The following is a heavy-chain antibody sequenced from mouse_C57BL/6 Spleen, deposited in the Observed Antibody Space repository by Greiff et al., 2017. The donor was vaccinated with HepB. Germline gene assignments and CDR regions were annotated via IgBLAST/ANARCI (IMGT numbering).Heavy chain of an antibody. CDR2: IRNKANGYTT. V-gene: IGHV7-3*01. J-gene: IGHJ1*03. CDR1: GFTFTDYY. Sequence: EVKLMESGGGLVQPGGSLSLSCAASGFTFTDYYMSWVRQPPGKALEWLGFIRNKANGYTTEYSASVKGRFTISRDNSQSILYLQMNALRAEDSATYYCAGGHWYFDVWGTGTTVTVSS. CDR3: AGGHWYFDV.